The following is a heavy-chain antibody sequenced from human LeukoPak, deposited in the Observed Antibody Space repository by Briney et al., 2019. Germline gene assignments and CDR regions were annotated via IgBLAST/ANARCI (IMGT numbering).Heavy chain of an antibody. CDR3: ARDRDEYSSSSFYFDY. D-gene: IGHD6-6*01. CDR1: GFTFSIYA. V-gene: IGHV3-33*01. Sequence: GGSLRLSCAASGFTFSIYAMHWVRQAPGKGLEWVAVIWYDGSNKYYADSVKGRFTISGDNSKNTLYLQMNSLRAEDTAVYYCARDRDEYSSSSFYFDYWGQGTLVTVSS. J-gene: IGHJ4*02. CDR2: IWYDGSNK.